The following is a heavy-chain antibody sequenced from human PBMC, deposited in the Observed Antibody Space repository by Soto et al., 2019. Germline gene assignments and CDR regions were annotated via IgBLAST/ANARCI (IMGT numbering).Heavy chain of an antibody. J-gene: IGHJ3*02. CDR1: GGSISSSSYY. D-gene: IGHD3-16*01. V-gene: IGHV4-39*01. CDR2: IYYSGST. Sequence: PSETLSLTCTVSGGSISSSSYYWGWIRQPPGKGLEWIGSIYYSGSTYYDPSLKSRVTISVDTSKNQFSLKLSSVTAADTAVYYCARAHYIWGTAYAFDIWGQGTMVTVSS. CDR3: ARAHYIWGTAYAFDI.